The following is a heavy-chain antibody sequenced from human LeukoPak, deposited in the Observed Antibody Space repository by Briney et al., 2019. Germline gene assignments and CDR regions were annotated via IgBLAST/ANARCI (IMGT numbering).Heavy chain of an antibody. CDR1: GYTFTSYG. D-gene: IGHD3-22*01. CDR3: ARVHYYDSSGYYFFRSFRIHDAFDI. CDR2: ISAYNGDT. J-gene: IGHJ3*02. Sequence: ASVTVSCKASGYTFTSYGISWVRQAPGQGVEWMGWISAYNGDTNYAQKLQGRVTITTDTSTSTAYMELRSLRSDDTAVYYCARVHYYDSSGYYFFRSFRIHDAFDIWGQGTMVTVSS. V-gene: IGHV1-18*01.